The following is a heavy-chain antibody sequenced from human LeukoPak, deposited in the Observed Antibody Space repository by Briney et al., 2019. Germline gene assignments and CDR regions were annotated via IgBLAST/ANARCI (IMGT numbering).Heavy chain of an antibody. J-gene: IGHJ4*02. CDR1: GFTFSTYG. CDR2: IWYDGSNK. Sequence: GRSLRLSCAASGFTFSTYGMHWVRQAPGKGLEWVAVIWYDGSNKYYADSVKGRFTISRDNSTSTLYLQMNGLRAEDTAVYYCARDWSDGAHFSLDYWGQGTLVTVSS. V-gene: IGHV3-33*01. CDR3: ARDWSDGAHFSLDY. D-gene: IGHD3-3*01.